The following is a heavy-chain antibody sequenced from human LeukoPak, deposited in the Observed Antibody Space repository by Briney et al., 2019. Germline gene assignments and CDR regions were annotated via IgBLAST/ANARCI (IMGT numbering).Heavy chain of an antibody. V-gene: IGHV3-53*05. D-gene: IGHD6-6*01. CDR1: GFTVSSHY. Sequence: GGSLRLSCAASGFTVSSHYISWVRQAPGKGLEWVSCIYSGGSTYYADSVKGRFTISRDNSKNTLYLQMNSLRAEDTAVYYCAKVRGPYSSSGAVDYWGQGTLVTVSS. CDR3: AKVRGPYSSSGAVDY. CDR2: IYSGGST. J-gene: IGHJ4*02.